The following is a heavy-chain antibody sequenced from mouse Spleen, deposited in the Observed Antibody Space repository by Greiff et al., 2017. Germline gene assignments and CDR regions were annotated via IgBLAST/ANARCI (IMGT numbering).Heavy chain of an antibody. V-gene: IGHV5-17*02. CDR1: GFTFSSFG. CDR3: ARDGSSYETWFAY. J-gene: IGHJ3*01. D-gene: IGHD1-1*01. Sequence: EVQLVESGGGLVQPGGSRKLSCAASGFTFSSFGMHWVRQAPEKGLEWVAYISSGSSTIYYADTVKGRFTISRDNPKNTLFLQMTSLRSEDTAMYYCARDGSSYETWFAYWGQGTLVTVSA. CDR2: ISSGSSTI.